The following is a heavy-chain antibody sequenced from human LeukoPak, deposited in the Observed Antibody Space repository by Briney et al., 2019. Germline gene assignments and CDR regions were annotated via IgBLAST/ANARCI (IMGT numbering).Heavy chain of an antibody. CDR1: GFTFSNYG. Sequence: PGGSLRLSCEASGFTFSNYGMHWVRQAPGKGLEWVAAIWYDGSNKYYADSVKGRFTISRDNSKNTLYLQMNSLRAEDTALYYCARGQEYYYDSSAYSKFDYWGQGTLVTVSS. J-gene: IGHJ4*02. D-gene: IGHD3-22*01. CDR3: ARGQEYYYDSSAYSKFDY. V-gene: IGHV3-33*01. CDR2: IWYDGSNK.